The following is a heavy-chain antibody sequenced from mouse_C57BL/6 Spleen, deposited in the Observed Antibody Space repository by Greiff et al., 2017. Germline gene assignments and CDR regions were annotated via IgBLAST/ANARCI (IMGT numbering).Heavy chain of an antibody. J-gene: IGHJ4*01. V-gene: IGHV1-82*01. CDR1: GYAFSSSW. CDR2: IYPGDGDT. Sequence: QVQLQQSGPELVKPGASVKISCKASGYAFSSSWMNWVKQRPGKGLEWIGRIYPGDGDTNYNGKFKGKATLTADKSSITAYMRLRSLASEDSSVYLCARGVIPYAMDYWGQGTSVTVSS. D-gene: IGHD2-5*01. CDR3: ARGVIPYAMDY.